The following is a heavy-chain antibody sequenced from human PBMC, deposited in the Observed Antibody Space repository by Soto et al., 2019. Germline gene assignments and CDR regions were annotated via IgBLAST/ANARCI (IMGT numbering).Heavy chain of an antibody. CDR1: WVSLSTSGVG. CDR2: TDWDDDK. J-gene: IGHJ6*02. Sequence: SCPTLVKPPQTLPLTRTFSWVSLSTSGVGVGWIPQPPRKGLEWLSRTDWDDDKFYNTFLKTRLTIFKDTSKNQVVLIMTNMDPVDTATYYCARVVRGDTKNPPQTDYGMDVWGQGTTVTVSS. CDR3: ARVVRGDTKNPPQTDYGMDV. V-gene: IGHV2-70*04. D-gene: IGHD3-10*01.